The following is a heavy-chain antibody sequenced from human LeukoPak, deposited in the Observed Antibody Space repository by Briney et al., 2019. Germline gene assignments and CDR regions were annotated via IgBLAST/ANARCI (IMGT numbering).Heavy chain of an antibody. V-gene: IGHV5-51*01. D-gene: IGHD3-9*01. Sequence: GESLKISCKGSGYSFSNYWIGCVRQMPGKGLEWVGIILPGDSDTRYSPSFQGQVTMSADKSINTAYRQWSSLKAADTAMYYCARQYYDILTDPNYYDSWGQGTLVTVSS. J-gene: IGHJ5*01. CDR2: ILPGDSDT. CDR1: GYSFSNYW. CDR3: ARQYYDILTDPNYYDS.